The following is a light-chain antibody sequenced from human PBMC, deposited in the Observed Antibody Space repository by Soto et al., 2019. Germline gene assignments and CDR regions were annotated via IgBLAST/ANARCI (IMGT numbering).Light chain of an antibody. CDR2: DAS. J-gene: IGKJ5*01. V-gene: IGKV3-11*01. Sequence: EIVLTQSASTLSLSPGERATLSCRASQSVSSYLAWYQQKPVQAPRLLIYDASNRATGIPARFSGSGSGTDFTPTISSLEPEDSAVYYCQQRKNWPPITFGQGTRLEIK. CDR1: QSVSSY. CDR3: QQRKNWPPIT.